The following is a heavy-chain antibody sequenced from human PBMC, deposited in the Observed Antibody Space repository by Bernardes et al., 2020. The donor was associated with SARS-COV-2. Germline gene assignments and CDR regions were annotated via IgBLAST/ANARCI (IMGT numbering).Heavy chain of an antibody. Sequence: SETLSLTCSISGASFRDSSWNWIRQPPGKGLEWIGEINDSGSTNYNVSLKSRVTISVDASKKQLSLRLNSVTAADTAVYFCARGEEYYYVSGSYSSTHYYFGLDVWGQGTMVTVSS. J-gene: IGHJ6*02. V-gene: IGHV4-34*01. CDR1: GASFRDSS. CDR2: INDSGST. CDR3: ARGEEYYYVSGSYSSTHYYFGLDV. D-gene: IGHD3-10*01.